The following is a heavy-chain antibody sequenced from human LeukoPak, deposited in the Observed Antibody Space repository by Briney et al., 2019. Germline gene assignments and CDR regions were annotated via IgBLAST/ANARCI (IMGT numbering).Heavy chain of an antibody. CDR1: GFSLSTCGVG. Sequence: SGPTLVKPTQTLTLTCTFSGFSLSTCGVGVGWIRQPPGKALEWLTLIYWNDDKRYSPSLKSRLTITKDTSKNQVVLTMTNMDPVDTATYYCARSNSSCPGDYWGQGTLVTVPS. V-gene: IGHV2-5*01. J-gene: IGHJ4*02. D-gene: IGHD6-13*01. CDR3: ARSNSSCPGDY. CDR2: IYWNDDK.